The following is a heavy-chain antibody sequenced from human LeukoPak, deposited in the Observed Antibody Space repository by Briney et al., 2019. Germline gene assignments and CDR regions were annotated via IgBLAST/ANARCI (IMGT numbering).Heavy chain of an antibody. CDR3: ARGSAAGTFRVSPENDY. V-gene: IGHV1-8*01. Sequence: ASVKVSCKASGYTFTSYDINWARQATGQGLEWMGWMNPNSGNTGYAQKFQGRVTMTRNTSISTAYMELSSLRSEDTAVYYCARGSAAGTFRVSPENDYWGQGTLVTVSS. CDR2: MNPNSGNT. D-gene: IGHD6-13*01. CDR1: GYTFTSYD. J-gene: IGHJ4*02.